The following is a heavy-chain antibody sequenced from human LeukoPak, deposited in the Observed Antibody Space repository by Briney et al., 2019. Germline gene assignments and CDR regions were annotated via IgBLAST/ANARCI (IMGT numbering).Heavy chain of an antibody. V-gene: IGHV3-48*01. CDR3: ARDFRSQGYYYYYYMDV. D-gene: IGHD2-15*01. CDR2: ISSSSSTI. Sequence: GGSLRLSCAASGFTFSTYSMNWVRQAPGKGLEWVSYISSSSSTIYYADSVKGRFTISRDNAKNSLYLQMNSLRAEDTAVYYCARDFRSQGYYYYYYMDVWGKGTTVTVSS. CDR1: GFTFSTYS. J-gene: IGHJ6*03.